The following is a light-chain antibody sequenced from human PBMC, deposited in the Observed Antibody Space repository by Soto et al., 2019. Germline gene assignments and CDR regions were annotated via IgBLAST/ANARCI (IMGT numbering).Light chain of an antibody. J-gene: IGLJ2*01. V-gene: IGLV6-57*04. CDR2: EDN. CDR1: SGSIASNY. Sequence: NFMLTQPHSVSESPGKTVTISCTRSSGSIASNYVQWYQQRPGSAPTTVIYEDNQRPSGVPDRFSGSIDSSSNSASLTISGLNNEDEADYYCQSYDSSNQVFGGGTKLTVL. CDR3: QSYDSSNQV.